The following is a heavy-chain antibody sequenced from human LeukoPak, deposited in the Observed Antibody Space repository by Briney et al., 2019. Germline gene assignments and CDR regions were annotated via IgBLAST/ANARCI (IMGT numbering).Heavy chain of an antibody. J-gene: IGHJ5*02. D-gene: IGHD5-18*01. V-gene: IGHV4-59*12. CDR2: IYYSGST. CDR1: GGSISSYY. CDR3: ARAFNLLSGYSYGYNWFDP. Sequence: KSSETLSLTCTVSGGSISSYYWSWIRQPPGKGLEWIGYIYYSGSTNYNPSLKSRVTISVDKSKNQFSLKLSSVTAADTAVYYCARAFNLLSGYSYGYNWFDPWGQGTLVTVSS.